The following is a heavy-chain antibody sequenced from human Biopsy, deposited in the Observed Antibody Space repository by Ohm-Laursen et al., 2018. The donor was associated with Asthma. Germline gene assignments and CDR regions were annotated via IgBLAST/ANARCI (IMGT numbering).Heavy chain of an antibody. CDR3: ARKAGSCISRTCYSLDF. J-gene: IGHJ4*02. Sequence: GASVKVSCKSLGGTFNTYVIGWVRQDPGQGLEWMGGINSVFGTTTYPQKFQDRVTITADDSKSTVYMELSSLRSEDTAVYYCARKAGSCISRTCYSLDFWGQGTLVTVSS. CDR1: GGTFNTYV. D-gene: IGHD2-2*01. CDR2: INSVFGTT. V-gene: IGHV1-69*13.